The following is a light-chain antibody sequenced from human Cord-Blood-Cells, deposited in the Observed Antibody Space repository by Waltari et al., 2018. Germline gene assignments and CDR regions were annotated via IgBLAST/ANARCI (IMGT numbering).Light chain of an antibody. Sequence: QSALTQPRSVSGSPGQSVTISCTGTSSDVGGYNYVSWYQQHTGKAPKLMIYDVSKRPSGVPDRFSGSKSGNTASLTISGLQAEDEADYSCCSYAGSSWVFGGGTKLTVL. CDR3: CSYAGSSWV. CDR2: DVS. CDR1: SSDVGGYNY. V-gene: IGLV2-11*01. J-gene: IGLJ3*02.